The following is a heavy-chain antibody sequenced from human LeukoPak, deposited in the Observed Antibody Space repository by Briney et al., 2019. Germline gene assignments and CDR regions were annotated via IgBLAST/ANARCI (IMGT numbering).Heavy chain of an antibody. V-gene: IGHV3-21*01. D-gene: IGHD3-22*01. Sequence: PGGSLRLSCAASGFTFSSYSMNWVRQAPGKGLEWVSSISSSSYIYYADSVKGRFTISRDNAKNSLYLQMNSLRAEDTAVYYCARGVRTDAFDIWGQGTMVTVSS. CDR1: GFTFSSYS. CDR3: ARGVRTDAFDI. CDR2: ISSSSYI. J-gene: IGHJ3*02.